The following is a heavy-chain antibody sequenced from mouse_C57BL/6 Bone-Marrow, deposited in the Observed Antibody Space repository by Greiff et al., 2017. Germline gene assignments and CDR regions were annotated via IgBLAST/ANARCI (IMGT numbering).Heavy chain of an antibody. CDR1: GFTFSSYG. J-gene: IGHJ2*01. CDR3: ARHPTVVPFDY. Sequence: EVHLVESGGDLVKPGGSLKLSCAASGFTFSSYGMSWVRQTPDKRLEWVATISSGGSYTYYPDSVKGRFTISRDNAKNTLYLQMSSLKSEDTDMYYCARHPTVVPFDYWGQGTTLTVSS. D-gene: IGHD1-1*01. CDR2: ISSGGSYT. V-gene: IGHV5-6*01.